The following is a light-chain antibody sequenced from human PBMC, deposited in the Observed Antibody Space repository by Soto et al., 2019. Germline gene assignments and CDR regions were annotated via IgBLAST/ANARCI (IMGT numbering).Light chain of an antibody. Sequence: EIVLTQSPGTLSLSPGERATLSCRASQSVSSSYLAWYQQKPGQAPRLLIYGASIRATGIPDRFSGSGSGTAFALTISRLEREDFAVDYCQQYGDSPPTFGQGNNVEIK. J-gene: IGKJ1*01. V-gene: IGKV3-20*01. CDR1: QSVSSSY. CDR3: QQYGDSPPT. CDR2: GAS.